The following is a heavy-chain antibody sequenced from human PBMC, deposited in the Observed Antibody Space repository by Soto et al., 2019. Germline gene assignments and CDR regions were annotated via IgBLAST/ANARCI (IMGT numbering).Heavy chain of an antibody. J-gene: IGHJ6*02. CDR3: VRNWRYYGGDYDDGMDA. V-gene: IGHV2-5*02. D-gene: IGHD3-10*01. CDR2: IYWDDDE. CDR1: GFSLNTGGVG. Sequence: ITLKESGPTLVKPTQTLTLTCTFSGFSLNTGGVGVGWVRQPRGKAMEWLALIYWDDDERYRPSLRSRLNINKDTIKNQVVLTMTNMDPEDTATYYCVRNWRYYGGDYDDGMDAWGQGTTVTVSS.